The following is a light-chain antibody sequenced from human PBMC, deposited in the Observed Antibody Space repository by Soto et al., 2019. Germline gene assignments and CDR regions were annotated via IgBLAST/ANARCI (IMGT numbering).Light chain of an antibody. Sequence: QLTQSPSSLSASIGDRVIITCRASQGISSALAWYQQTPGRGPKLLIYDASILESGVPSRFSGGGSGTEFSLTISSLQPDDFATYYCQQYNYFWAFGQGTKVDIK. CDR1: QGISSA. J-gene: IGKJ1*01. CDR2: DAS. V-gene: IGKV1D-13*01. CDR3: QQYNYFWA.